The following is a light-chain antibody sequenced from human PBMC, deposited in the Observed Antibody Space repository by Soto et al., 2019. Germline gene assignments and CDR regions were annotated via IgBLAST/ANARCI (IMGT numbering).Light chain of an antibody. Sequence: QSVLTQPPSASGTPGQRVTISCSGSSSNIRSNTVNWYQQLPGTAPKLLIYSNNQRPSGVPDRFSGSKSGTSASLAISGLQSEDEAAYYCEAWDDSRNGYVFGTGNKVTVL. CDR1: SSNIRSNT. CDR2: SNN. V-gene: IGLV1-44*01. J-gene: IGLJ1*01. CDR3: EAWDDSRNGYV.